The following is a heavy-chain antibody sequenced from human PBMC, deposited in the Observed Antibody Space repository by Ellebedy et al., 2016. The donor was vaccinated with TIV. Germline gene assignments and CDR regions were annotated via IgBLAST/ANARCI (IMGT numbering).Heavy chain of an antibody. V-gene: IGHV1-18*04. CDR3: ARIASTDLDYYYGMDV. CDR1: GYTFTSYG. J-gene: IGHJ6*02. D-gene: IGHD4-11*01. Sequence: ASVTVSCXASGYTFTSYGISWVRQAPGQGLEWMGWISAYNGNTNYAQKLQGRVTMTTDTSTSTAYMELRSLRSDDTAVYYCARIASTDLDYYYGMDVWGQGTTVTVSS. CDR2: ISAYNGNT.